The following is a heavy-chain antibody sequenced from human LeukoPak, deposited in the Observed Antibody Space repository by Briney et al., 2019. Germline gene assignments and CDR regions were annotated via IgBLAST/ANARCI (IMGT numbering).Heavy chain of an antibody. V-gene: IGHV3-23*01. CDR2: ISGSGGST. D-gene: IGHD3-3*01. CDR1: GFTLSSYA. CDR3: AKFQRYDFWSGFLYDMDV. J-gene: IGHJ6*03. Sequence: GGSLRLSCAASGFTLSSYAISWVRQAPGKWMEWVSAISGSGGSTYYPDSVKGRFTISNDNSKNTLYLQMNSLRAEDTAVYYCAKFQRYDFWSGFLYDMDVWGKGTTVTVSS.